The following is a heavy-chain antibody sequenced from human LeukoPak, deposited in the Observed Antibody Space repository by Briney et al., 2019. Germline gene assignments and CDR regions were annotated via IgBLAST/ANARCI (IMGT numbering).Heavy chain of an antibody. V-gene: IGHV1-18*01. D-gene: IGHD3-10*01. CDR3: AFRGVIPNYFDY. Sequence: ASVKVSCKASGYTFKTYSFTWVRQAPRQGLEWMGRISAYNGDTNYAQKFQGRVALTADTLTRTGYMELTSLRSDDTAVYYCAFRGVIPNYFDYWGQGSLVTVSS. CDR1: GYTFKTYS. J-gene: IGHJ4*02. CDR2: ISAYNGDT.